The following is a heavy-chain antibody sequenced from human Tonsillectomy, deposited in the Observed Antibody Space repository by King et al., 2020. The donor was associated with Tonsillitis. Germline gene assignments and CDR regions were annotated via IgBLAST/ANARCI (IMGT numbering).Heavy chain of an antibody. CDR1: GFTFGDYA. Sequence: VQLVESGGGLVQPGRSLRLSCTASGFTFGDYAMTWFRQAPGKGLQWVGFIRGKADGGSTEYAASVKGRFTISRDDSKGTAYLQMNSLKTEDTAVYYCTRGSGGFDFWSGYLDYFDYWGQGTLVTVSS. D-gene: IGHD3-3*01. CDR2: IRGKADGGST. CDR3: TRGSGGFDFWSGYLDYFDY. J-gene: IGHJ4*02. V-gene: IGHV3-49*03.